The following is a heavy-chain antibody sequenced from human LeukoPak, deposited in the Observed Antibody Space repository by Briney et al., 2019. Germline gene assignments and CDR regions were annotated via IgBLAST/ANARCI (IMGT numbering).Heavy chain of an antibody. D-gene: IGHD6-13*01. Sequence: PSETLSLTCTFSGGSLSSYYWSWIRQPAGKGLEWIGRIYTSGSTNYNPSLKSRVTMSVDTSKNQFSLKLSSVTAADTAVYYCARDYRAAGSFDYWGQGTLVTVSS. CDR2: IYTSGST. CDR1: GGSLSSYY. V-gene: IGHV4-4*07. CDR3: ARDYRAAGSFDY. J-gene: IGHJ4*02.